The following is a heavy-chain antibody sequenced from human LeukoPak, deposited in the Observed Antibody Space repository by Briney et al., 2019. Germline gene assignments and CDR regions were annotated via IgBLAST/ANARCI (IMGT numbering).Heavy chain of an antibody. D-gene: IGHD3-16*01. V-gene: IGHV3-66*01. Sequence: PSETLSLTRTVSGGSISSYYWSWVRQAPGKGLEWVSVIYSGGSTYYADSVKGRFTISRDNSKNTLYLQMNSLRAEDTAVYYCARDPVWGRSGLDYWGQGTLVTVSS. J-gene: IGHJ4*02. CDR2: IYSGGST. CDR3: ARDPVWGRSGLDY. CDR1: GGSISSYY.